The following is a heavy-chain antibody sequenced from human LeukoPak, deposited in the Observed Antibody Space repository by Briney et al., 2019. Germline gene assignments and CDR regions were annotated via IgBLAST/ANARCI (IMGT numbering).Heavy chain of an antibody. D-gene: IGHD2-15*01. CDR2: INPSGGST. Sequence: GASVKVSCKASGYTFTSYYMHWVRQAPGQGLEWMGIINPSGGSTSYAQKFQGRVTMTRDMSTSTVYMELSSLSSEDTAVYSCASTSHSGGSFDYWGQGTLVTVSS. V-gene: IGHV1-46*01. CDR1: GYTFTSYY. CDR3: ASTSHSGGSFDY. J-gene: IGHJ4*02.